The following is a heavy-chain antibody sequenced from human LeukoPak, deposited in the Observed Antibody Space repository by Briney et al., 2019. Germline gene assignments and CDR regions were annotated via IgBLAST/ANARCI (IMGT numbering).Heavy chain of an antibody. D-gene: IGHD6-19*01. V-gene: IGHV3-64D*09. CDR3: SGHSSGWYAD. Sequence: PGGCLRLSCSASGLTFSSYAMHWVRQAPGKGLEYVSAISSTGTYTYYADSVRGRFTISRDNSKNTLYLQMSSLRADDTAVYYCSGHSSGWYADWGQGTPVTVSS. CDR1: GLTFSSYA. J-gene: IGHJ4*02. CDR2: ISSTGTYT.